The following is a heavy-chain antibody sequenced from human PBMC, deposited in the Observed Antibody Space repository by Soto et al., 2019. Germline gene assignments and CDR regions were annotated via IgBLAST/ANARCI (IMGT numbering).Heavy chain of an antibody. CDR1: GYSFTNYW. D-gene: IGHD3-9*01. CDR2: IDPSDSYT. Sequence: PGESLKISCKGSGYSFTNYWISWVRQMPGKGLEWMGRIDPSDSYTNYSPSFQGHVTISADKSISTAYLQWSSLKASDTAMYYCAIYPSPYDILTGYLTDNYYYYGMDVWGQGTTVTVS. CDR3: AIYPSPYDILTGYLTDNYYYYGMDV. V-gene: IGHV5-10-1*01. J-gene: IGHJ6*02.